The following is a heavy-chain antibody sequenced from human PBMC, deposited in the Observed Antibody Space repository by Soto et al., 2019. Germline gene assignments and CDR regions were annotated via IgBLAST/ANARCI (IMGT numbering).Heavy chain of an antibody. CDR3: AREIVPYSKGSKGGGYDFG. Sequence: SETLSLTCTVSGGSISSGGYYWSWIRQHPGKGLEWIGYIYYSGSTYYNPSLKSRVTISVDTSKNQFSLKLSSVTATDTAVYYCAREIVPYSKGSKGGGYDFGWGQGTLVTVSS. CDR2: IYYSGST. V-gene: IGHV4-31*03. CDR1: GGSISSGGYY. J-gene: IGHJ4*02. D-gene: IGHD5-12*01.